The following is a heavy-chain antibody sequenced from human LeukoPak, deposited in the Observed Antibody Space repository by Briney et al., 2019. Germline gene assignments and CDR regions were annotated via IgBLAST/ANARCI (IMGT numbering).Heavy chain of an antibody. Sequence: GESLKISCKGSGYSFTSYWISWVRQMPGKGLEWMGIIYPGDSDTRYSPSFQGQVTISADKSISTAYLQWSSLKASDTAMYYCARRNSYGYYYYGMDVWGQGTTVTVSS. D-gene: IGHD5-18*01. J-gene: IGHJ6*02. CDR3: ARRNSYGYYYYGMDV. CDR2: IYPGDSDT. V-gene: IGHV5-51*01. CDR1: GYSFTSYW.